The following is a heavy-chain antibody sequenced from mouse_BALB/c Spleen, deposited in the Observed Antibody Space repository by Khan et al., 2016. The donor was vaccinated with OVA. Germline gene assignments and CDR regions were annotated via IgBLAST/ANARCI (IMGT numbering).Heavy chain of an antibody. V-gene: IGHV3-6*02. J-gene: IGHJ2*01. CDR1: VYSITSGCY. Sequence: EVQLQESGPGLVKPSQSLSLTCSVTVYSITSGCYWNWIRQFPGNKLEWMGYISYDGINNYNPSLKNRISITRDTSKNQFFLKLNSVTNEDTATYYCARDETAPYYFDYWGQGTTLTVSS. CDR2: ISYDGIN. D-gene: IGHD4-1*01. CDR3: ARDETAPYYFDY.